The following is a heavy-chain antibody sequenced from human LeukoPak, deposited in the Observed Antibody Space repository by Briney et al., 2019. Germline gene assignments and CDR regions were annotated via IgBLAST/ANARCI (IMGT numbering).Heavy chain of an antibody. CDR3: ARDREGDYIWGSYRPDWFDP. Sequence: PGGSLRLSCAASGFAFSSYTMNWVRQAPGKGLEWVSSISSSSYIYYADSVKGRFTISRDNAKNSLCLQMNSLRAEDTAVYYCARDREGDYIWGSYRPDWFDPWGQGTLVTVSS. CDR2: ISSSSYI. CDR1: GFAFSSYT. J-gene: IGHJ5*02. V-gene: IGHV3-21*01. D-gene: IGHD3-16*02.